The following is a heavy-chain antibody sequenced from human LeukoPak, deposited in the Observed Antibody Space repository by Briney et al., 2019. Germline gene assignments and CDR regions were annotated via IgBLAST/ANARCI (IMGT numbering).Heavy chain of an antibody. CDR3: AKGAAALGYNWFDP. J-gene: IGHJ5*02. D-gene: IGHD3-16*01. Sequence: HPGGSLRLSCAASGFTFSSSAMSWVRQAPGKGLEWVSAISGSGSSTYYADSVKGRFIISRENSKNTLYLQMDSLRAEDTAIYYCAKGAAALGYNWFDPWGQGTLVTVSS. CDR2: ISGSGSST. CDR1: GFTFSSSA. V-gene: IGHV3-23*01.